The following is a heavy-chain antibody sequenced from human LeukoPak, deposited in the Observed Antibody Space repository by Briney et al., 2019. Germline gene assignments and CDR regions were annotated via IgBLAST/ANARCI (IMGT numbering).Heavy chain of an antibody. D-gene: IGHD3-22*01. CDR2: IYDSGST. V-gene: IGHV4-39*01. J-gene: IGHJ4*02. CDR3: ARSYDSSGTLGIY. Sequence: SETLSLTCTVSGGSIRSIYYYWGWIRQRPGKGLEWIGSIYDSGSTYYNPSLKSRVTISVDTSKNQFSLKLNSVTAADTAVYYCARSYDSSGTLGIYWGQGTLVTVSS. CDR1: GGSIRSIYYY.